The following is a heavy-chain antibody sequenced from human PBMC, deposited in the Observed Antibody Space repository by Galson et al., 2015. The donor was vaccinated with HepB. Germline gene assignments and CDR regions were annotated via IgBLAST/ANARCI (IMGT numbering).Heavy chain of an antibody. CDR1: GFTFDDYA. CDR2: ISWNSGTI. CDR3: AKVQGGYYNPFDY. V-gene: IGHV3-9*01. Sequence: SLRLSCAASGFTFDDYAMHWVRQAPGKGLEWVSSISWNSGTIDYVDSVKGRFTISRDNAKNSLYLQMNSPRAEDTALYYCAKVQGGYYNPFDYWSQGTLVTVSS. J-gene: IGHJ4*02. D-gene: IGHD3-3*01.